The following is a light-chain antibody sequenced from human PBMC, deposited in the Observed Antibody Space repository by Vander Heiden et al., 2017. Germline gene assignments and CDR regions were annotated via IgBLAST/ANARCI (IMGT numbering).Light chain of an antibody. V-gene: IGLV1-40*01. Sequence: QSVLTQPPPVPGAPGQRVPLSCTGSSSNIGAGYDAHRYQHLPGTAPRLFIYGNTNRPSGVPDRFSGSKSGTSASLAITGLQAEDEADYYCQSYDSSLSAWVFGGGTKLTVL. CDR1: SSNIGAGYD. CDR3: QSYDSSLSAWV. CDR2: GNT. J-gene: IGLJ3*02.